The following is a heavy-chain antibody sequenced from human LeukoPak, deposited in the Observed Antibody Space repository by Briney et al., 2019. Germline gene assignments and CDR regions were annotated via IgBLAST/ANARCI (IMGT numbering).Heavy chain of an antibody. D-gene: IGHD3-22*01. CDR2: ISYDGSNK. CDR1: GFTFSSYG. CDR3: AKDPYGYYYDSSGSAGSFGDY. J-gene: IGHJ4*02. Sequence: PGGSLRLSCAASGFTFSSYGMHWVRQAPGKGLEWVAVISYDGSNKYYADSVKGRFTISRDNSKNTLYLQMNSLRAEDTAVYYCAKDPYGYYYDSSGSAGSFGDYWGQGTLVTVSS. V-gene: IGHV3-30*18.